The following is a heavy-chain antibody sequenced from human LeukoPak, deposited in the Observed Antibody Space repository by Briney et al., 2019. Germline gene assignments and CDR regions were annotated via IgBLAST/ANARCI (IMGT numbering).Heavy chain of an antibody. CDR2: INGRGDDT. J-gene: IGHJ4*02. CDR1: SGFA. CDR3: AKGHRESSSFFDS. V-gene: IGHV3-23*01. Sequence: GGSLRLSCAAFSGFAMSWVREAPGKRLEWVSAINGRGDDTYYPDSVKGRFTISRDNSNNTLYLQMNSLRADDTAVYYCAKGHRESSSFFDSWGQGIPVTVSS.